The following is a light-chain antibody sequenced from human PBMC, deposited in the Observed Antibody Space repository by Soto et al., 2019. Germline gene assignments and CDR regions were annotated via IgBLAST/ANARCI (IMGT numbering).Light chain of an antibody. CDR3: QQYNNYWT. J-gene: IGKJ1*01. Sequence: DIQMTQSPSTLSASVGDRVTITCRASQSISSSLTWNQQKPGKAPRLLIYKASSLENGVPSRFSGSGSETESTLTITSVQPDDFETYYCQQYNNYWTFGQGIKVEIK. CDR2: KAS. CDR1: QSISSS. V-gene: IGKV1-5*03.